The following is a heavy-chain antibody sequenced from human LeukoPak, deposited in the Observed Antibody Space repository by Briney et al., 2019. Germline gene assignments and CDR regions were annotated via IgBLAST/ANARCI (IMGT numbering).Heavy chain of an antibody. Sequence: ASVKVSCKASGYTFTGYYMHWVRQAPGQGLEWMGRINPNSGGTNYAQKFQGRVTMTRDTSISTAYMELSRLRSDDTAVYYCARYSCSWYGLGYWGQGTLVTVSS. J-gene: IGHJ4*02. V-gene: IGHV1-2*06. D-gene: IGHD6-13*01. CDR3: ARYSCSWYGLGY. CDR2: INPNSGGT. CDR1: GYTFTGYY.